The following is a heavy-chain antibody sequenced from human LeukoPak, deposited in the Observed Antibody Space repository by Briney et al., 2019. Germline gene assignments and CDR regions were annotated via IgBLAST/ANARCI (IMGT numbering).Heavy chain of an antibody. CDR1: GFTFSSYS. D-gene: IGHD2-21*02. Sequence: GGSLRLSCAASGFTFSSYSMNWVRQAPGKGLEWVSSISSSSSYKYSEDSVKGRFTFSRNNAKNQHYLQITSRSAADPAVYYVARESNPSWDDCYYYCGEGTLVTVSS. CDR3: ARESNPSWDDCYYY. CDR2: ISSSSSYK. J-gene: IGHJ4*02. V-gene: IGHV3-21*01.